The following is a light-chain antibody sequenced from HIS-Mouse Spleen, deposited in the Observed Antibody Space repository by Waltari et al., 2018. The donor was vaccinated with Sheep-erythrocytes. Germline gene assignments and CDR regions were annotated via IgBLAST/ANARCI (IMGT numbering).Light chain of an antibody. CDR3: CSYAGSYNHV. Sequence: QSALTQPRSVSGSPGQSVTISCTGTSSDVGGYNFVSWYQQHPGKAHKIMIYDVSKRPSWVPDRCSGSKAGNTASLTTAGLQAEDEADYYCCSYAGSYNHVFATGTKVTVL. V-gene: IGLV2-11*01. CDR1: SSDVGGYNF. CDR2: DVS. J-gene: IGLJ1*01.